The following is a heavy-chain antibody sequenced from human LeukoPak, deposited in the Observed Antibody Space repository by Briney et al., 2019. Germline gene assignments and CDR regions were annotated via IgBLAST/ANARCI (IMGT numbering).Heavy chain of an antibody. CDR2: IYHSGST. CDR3: ARGIAALIALDYYYYYMDV. J-gene: IGHJ6*03. Sequence: SETLSLTCAVSGGSISSSNWWSWVRQPPGKGLEWIGEIYHSGSTNYNPSLKSRVTISVDKSKNQFSLKLSSVTAADTAVYYCARGIAALIALDYYYYYMDVWGKGTTVTVSS. V-gene: IGHV4-4*02. CDR1: GGSISSSNW. D-gene: IGHD6-6*01.